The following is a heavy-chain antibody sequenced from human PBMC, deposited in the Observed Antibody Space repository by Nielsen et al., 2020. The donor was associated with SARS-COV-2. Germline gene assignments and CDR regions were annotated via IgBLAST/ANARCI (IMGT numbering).Heavy chain of an antibody. CDR2: FGDNDGPT. V-gene: IGHV3-23*01. D-gene: IGHD1-14*01. J-gene: IGHJ4*02. CDR1: GFTFRSYA. CDR3: AKGSDFTGFDS. Sequence: GESLKISCAGSGFTFRSYAMHWVRQAPGKGLEWVSTFGDNDGPTYHADSVKGRFTISRDNSNSTLFLQMNSLRVEDTALYCCAKGSDFTGFDSWGRGTLVTVSS.